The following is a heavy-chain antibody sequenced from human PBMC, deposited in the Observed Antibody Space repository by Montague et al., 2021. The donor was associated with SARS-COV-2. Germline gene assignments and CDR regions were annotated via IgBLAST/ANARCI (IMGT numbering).Heavy chain of an antibody. CDR3: ARERGPGVYCSGATCTNYYYYYGTDV. J-gene: IGHJ6*02. D-gene: IGHD2-15*01. Sequence: SLRLSCAASGFTFSTYDMNWFRQAPGKGLEWVAVLSNDANNAYYADSVKGRFTISRDTSKNTLYLQMNSLRAEDTAVYYCARERGPGVYCSGATCTNYYYYYGTDVWGQGTTVTVSS. CDR2: LSNDANNA. V-gene: IGHV3-30-3*01. CDR1: GFTFSTYD.